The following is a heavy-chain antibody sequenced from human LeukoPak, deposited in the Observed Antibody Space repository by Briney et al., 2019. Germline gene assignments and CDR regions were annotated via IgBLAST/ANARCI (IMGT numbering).Heavy chain of an antibody. J-gene: IGHJ3*02. V-gene: IGHV3-23*01. CDR3: ARGMMATTHAFDI. CDR1: GFTFSSSA. CDR2: ITSAGGGS. D-gene: IGHD5-24*01. Sequence: PGGSLRLSCAASGFTFSSSAMSWVRQAPGKGLEWVSSITSAGGGSYYPDSVKGRFTISRDNSKNTLYLQMNSLRAEDTAVYYCARGMMATTHAFDIWGQGTMVTVSS.